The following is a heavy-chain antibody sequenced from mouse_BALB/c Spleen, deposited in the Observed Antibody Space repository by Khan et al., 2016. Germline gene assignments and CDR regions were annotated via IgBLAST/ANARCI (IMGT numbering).Heavy chain of an antibody. V-gene: IGHV1-87*01. Sequence: QVQLQQSGAELARPGASVKLSCKAPGYTFTSYWMQWVKQRPGQGLVWLGAIYPGDGDTRYTQKFKGKATLTADKSSSTAYMQLSSLASEDSAVXYCARGGYDYPYAMGYWGQGTSVTVTS. CDR3: ARGGYDYPYAMGY. J-gene: IGHJ4*01. CDR2: IYPGDGDT. D-gene: IGHD2-4*01. CDR1: GYTFTSYW.